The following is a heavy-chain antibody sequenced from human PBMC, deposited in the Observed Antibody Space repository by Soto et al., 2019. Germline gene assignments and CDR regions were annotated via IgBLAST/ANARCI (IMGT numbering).Heavy chain of an antibody. CDR1: GGSISSYY. J-gene: IGHJ4*02. D-gene: IGHD5-12*01. Sequence: SETLSLTCTVSGGSISSYYWSWIRQPPGKGLEWIGYIYYSGSTNYNPSLKSRVTISVDTSKNQFSLKLSSVTAADTAVYYCARHDSGYDWGWGYFDYWGQGTLVTVSS. CDR3: ARHDSGYDWGWGYFDY. V-gene: IGHV4-59*08. CDR2: IYYSGST.